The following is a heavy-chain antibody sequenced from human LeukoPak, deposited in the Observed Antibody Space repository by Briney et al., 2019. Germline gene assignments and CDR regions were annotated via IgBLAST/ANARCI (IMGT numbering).Heavy chain of an antibody. CDR3: ARGGVGYRTNGVCYSNHNWFDP. V-gene: IGHV1-8*01. Sequence: GASVKVSCKASGYTFTSYDINWVRQATGQGLEWMGWMNPNSGNTGYAQKFQGRVTMTRNTSISTAYMELSSLRSEDTAVYYCARGGVGYRTNGVCYSNHNWFDPWGQGTLVTVSS. D-gene: IGHD2-8*01. CDR2: MNPNSGNT. CDR1: GYTFTSYD. J-gene: IGHJ5*02.